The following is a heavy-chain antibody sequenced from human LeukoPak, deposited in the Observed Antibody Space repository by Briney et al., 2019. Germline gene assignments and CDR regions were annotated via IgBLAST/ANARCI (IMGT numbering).Heavy chain of an antibody. V-gene: IGHV3-23*01. D-gene: IGHD5-18*01. CDR1: GFTFGSHA. J-gene: IGHJ4*02. Sequence: GGSLRLSCEASGFTFGSHAMYWVRKAPGKGRKGSEGIFGRGGSPHYADSVKGRFTISRDNSRNTVYLQINSLRAEDTAVYYCGKTTVGYSSGQKPAWPVDYWGQGTLVTVSS. CDR3: GKTTVGYSSGQKPAWPVDY. CDR2: IFGRGGSP.